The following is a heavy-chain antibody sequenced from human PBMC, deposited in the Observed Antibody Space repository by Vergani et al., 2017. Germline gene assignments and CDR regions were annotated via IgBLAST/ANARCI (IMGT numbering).Heavy chain of an antibody. CDR2: ISSSSSTI. Sequence: EVQLVESGGGLVQPGGSLRLSCAASGFTFSSYSMNWVRQAPGKGLEWVSYISSSSSTIYYADSVNGRFTISRDNAKNSLYLQMNSLRAEDTAVYYCARSYLLPITMIRGPFDYWGQGTLVTVSS. CDR3: ARSYLLPITMIRGPFDY. J-gene: IGHJ4*02. CDR1: GFTFSSYS. D-gene: IGHD3-22*01. V-gene: IGHV3-48*04.